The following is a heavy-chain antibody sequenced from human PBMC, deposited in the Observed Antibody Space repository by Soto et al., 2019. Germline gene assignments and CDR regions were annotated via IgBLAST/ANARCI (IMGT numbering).Heavy chain of an antibody. Sequence: EMQLLESGGGLVQPGGSLRLSCAAAGFTFSSYAMSWVRQAPGKGLEWVSAMSGSGAYIHYADSVKGRFTISRDNSKNTLYPQMNSLRAEDTAVYYCAKQGGSSGWWYFDYWGQGTLVTVSS. CDR1: GFTFSSYA. CDR2: MSGSGAYI. D-gene: IGHD6-19*01. J-gene: IGHJ4*02. CDR3: AKQGGSSGWWYFDY. V-gene: IGHV3-23*01.